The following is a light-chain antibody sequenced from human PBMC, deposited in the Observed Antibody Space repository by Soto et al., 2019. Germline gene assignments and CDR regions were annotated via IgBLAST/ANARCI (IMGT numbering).Light chain of an antibody. CDR3: AAWDDSLNAR. J-gene: IGLJ1*01. V-gene: IGLV1-44*01. CDR1: SSNIGDNP. Sequence: QSGLTQPPSASGTPGQRITISWSGSSSNIGDNPVNWYQQLPGAAPKLLIYINDRRPSGVPDRFSGSKSGTSASLAISGLQTEDEADYYCAAWDDSLNARFGTGTKLTVL. CDR2: IND.